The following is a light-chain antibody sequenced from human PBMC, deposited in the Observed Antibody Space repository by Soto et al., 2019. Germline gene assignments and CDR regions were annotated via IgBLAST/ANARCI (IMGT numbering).Light chain of an antibody. CDR3: QHYNSYSEA. V-gene: IGKV1-5*03. CDR1: QTISSW. J-gene: IGKJ1*01. Sequence: DIQMTQSPSTLSGSVGDRVTITCRASQTISSWLAWYRQKPGKAPKLLIYKASTLKSGVPSRFSGSGSGTEFTLPISSLQPDDFATYYCQHYNSYSEAFGQGTKADIK. CDR2: KAS.